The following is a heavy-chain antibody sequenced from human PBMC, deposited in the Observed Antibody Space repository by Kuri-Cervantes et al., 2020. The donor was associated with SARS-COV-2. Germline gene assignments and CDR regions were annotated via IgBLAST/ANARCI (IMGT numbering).Heavy chain of an antibody. Sequence: GSLRLSCAVSGYSISSGYYWGWIRQPPGKGLEWIGSIYHSGSTYYNPSLKSRVTISVDTSKNQFSLKLSSVTAADTAVYYCARHSQGYYYYMDVWGKGTTVTVSS. CDR1: GYSISSGYY. D-gene: IGHD2-21*01. CDR3: ARHSQGYYYYMDV. J-gene: IGHJ6*03. CDR2: IYHSGST. V-gene: IGHV4-38-2*01.